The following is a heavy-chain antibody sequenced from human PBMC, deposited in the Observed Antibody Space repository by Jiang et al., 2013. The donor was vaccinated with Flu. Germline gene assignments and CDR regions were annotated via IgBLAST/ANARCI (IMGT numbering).Heavy chain of an antibody. V-gene: IGHV4-39*01. CDR2: IYYSGST. Sequence: GSGLVKPSETLSLTCTVSGGSISSSSYYWGWIRQPPGKGLEWIGSIYYSGSTYYNPSLKSRVTISVDTSKNQFSLKLSSVTAADTAVYYCARLKYPNSSGWPGNYYFDYWGQGTLVTVSS. J-gene: IGHJ4*02. CDR1: GGSISSSSYY. CDR3: ARLKYPNSSGWPGNYYFDY. D-gene: IGHD6-19*01.